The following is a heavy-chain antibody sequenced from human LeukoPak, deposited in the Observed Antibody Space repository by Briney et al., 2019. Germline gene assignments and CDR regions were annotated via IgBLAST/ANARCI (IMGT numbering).Heavy chain of an antibody. CDR1: GGSMSSSTYC. Sequence: ASETLSLTCTVSGGSMSSSTYCWGWIRQPPGKGLEWIGTIYYSGSTYYNPSLKSRVSISVDTSKNQFSLKLSSVTAADTAVYYCARLVGAATDPFDYWGQGTLVTVSS. V-gene: IGHV4-39*01. CDR2: IYYSGST. D-gene: IGHD2-15*01. J-gene: IGHJ4*02. CDR3: ARLVGAATDPFDY.